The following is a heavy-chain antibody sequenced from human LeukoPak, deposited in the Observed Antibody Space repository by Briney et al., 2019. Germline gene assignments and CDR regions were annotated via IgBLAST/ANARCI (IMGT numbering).Heavy chain of an antibody. CDR2: IIPVFGTT. Sequence: GASVKVSCKASGGTFSSYAVSCVRLTPGQGLEWLGGIIPVFGTTTYAQKFQAKVTMTADKSTNTAYLEISSLTSDDTAVYYCARCSPGDSSNFYAVLQYWGQGTQVTVST. D-gene: IGHD3-22*01. J-gene: IGHJ4*02. V-gene: IGHV1-69*06. CDR3: ARCSPGDSSNFYAVLQY. CDR1: GGTFSSYA.